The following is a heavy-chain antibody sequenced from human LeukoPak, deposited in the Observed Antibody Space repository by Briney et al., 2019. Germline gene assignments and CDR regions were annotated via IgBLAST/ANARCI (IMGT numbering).Heavy chain of an antibody. CDR2: ISSSSSYI. CDR1: GFTFSSYS. CDR3: ARDQVGTMPNDF. J-gene: IGHJ4*02. D-gene: IGHD1-26*01. Sequence: PGGSLRLSCAASGFTFSSYSMNWVRQAPGKGLEWVSSISSSSSYIYYADSVKGRFTISRDNAKNSLYLQMNSLRAEDTAIYYCARDQVGTMPNDFWGQGTLVTVSS. V-gene: IGHV3-21*01.